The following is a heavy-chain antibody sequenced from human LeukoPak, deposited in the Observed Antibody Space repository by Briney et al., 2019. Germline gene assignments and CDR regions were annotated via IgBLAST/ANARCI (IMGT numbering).Heavy chain of an antibody. J-gene: IGHJ6*02. CDR2: INTDGSIT. V-gene: IGHV3-74*01. CDR3: ARGYYGMDV. CDR1: GFTFSDYW. Sequence: GGSLRLSCAASGFTFSDYWIHWVRQAPGKGLVWVSRINTDGSITNYADSVKGRFTISRDNAKNTLYLQMNSLRAEGTAVYYCARGYYGMDVWGQGTTVTVSS.